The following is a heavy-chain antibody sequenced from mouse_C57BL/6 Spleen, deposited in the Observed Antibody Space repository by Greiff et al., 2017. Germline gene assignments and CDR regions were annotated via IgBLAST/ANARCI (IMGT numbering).Heavy chain of an antibody. Sequence: QVQLQQPGAELVRPGSSVKLSCKASGYTFTSYWMDWVKQRPGQGLEWIGNIYPSDSETHYNQKFKDKATLTVDKSSSTAYMQLSSLTSEDSAVYYCARHITTVAGYFDVWGTGTTVTVSA. CDR2: IYPSDSET. CDR3: ARHITTVAGYFDV. D-gene: IGHD1-1*01. CDR1: GYTFTSYW. V-gene: IGHV1-61*01. J-gene: IGHJ1*03.